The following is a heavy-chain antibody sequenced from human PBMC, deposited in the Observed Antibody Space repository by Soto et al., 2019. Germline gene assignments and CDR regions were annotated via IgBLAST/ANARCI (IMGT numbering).Heavy chain of an antibody. D-gene: IGHD6-25*01. CDR2: IWYDGSNK. J-gene: IGHJ3*02. CDR1: GFTFSSYG. Sequence: GGSLRLSCAASGFTFSSYGMHWVRQAPGKGLEWVAVIWYDGSNKYYADSVKGRFTISRDNSKNTLYLQMNSLRAEDTAVYYCARDADRQSSGLPSGAFDIWGQGTMVTV. CDR3: ARDADRQSSGLPSGAFDI. V-gene: IGHV3-33*01.